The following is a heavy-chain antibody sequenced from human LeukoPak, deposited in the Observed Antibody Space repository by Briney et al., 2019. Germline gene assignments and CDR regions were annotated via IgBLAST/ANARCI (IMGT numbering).Heavy chain of an antibody. D-gene: IGHD3-10*01. CDR1: GFTFDDYA. V-gene: IGHV4-4*08. J-gene: IGHJ4*02. CDR3: GFQYGSGSYYPDY. CDR2: IYTSGST. Sequence: GSLRLSCAASGFTFDDYAMHWVRQAPGKGLEWIGRIYTSGSTNYNPSLKSRVTISVDTSKNQFSLKLSSVTAADTAVYYCGFQYGSGSYYPDYWGQGTLVTVSS.